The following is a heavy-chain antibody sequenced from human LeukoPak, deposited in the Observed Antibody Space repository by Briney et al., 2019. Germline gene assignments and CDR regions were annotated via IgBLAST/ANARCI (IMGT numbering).Heavy chain of an antibody. V-gene: IGHV4-59*01. J-gene: IGHJ4*02. CDR3: ASLLWFGELYVDY. Sequence: SETLSLTCIVSGGSISSYYWSWIRQPLRKGLEWIGYIYYSGSTNYHPSLKSRVTISVDTSKNQFSLKLSSVTAADTAVYYCASLLWFGELYVDYWGQGTLVTVSS. CDR1: GGSISSYY. CDR2: IYYSGST. D-gene: IGHD3-10*01.